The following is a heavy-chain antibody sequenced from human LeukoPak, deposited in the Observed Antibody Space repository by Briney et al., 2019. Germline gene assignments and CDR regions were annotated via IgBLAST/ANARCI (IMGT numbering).Heavy chain of an antibody. J-gene: IGHJ6*02. CDR3: ARDPGMGATKYYYYYGMDV. CDR2: ISSNGGST. V-gene: IGHV3-64*01. CDR1: GFTFRSYA. Sequence: GGSLRLSCAASGFTFRSYAMHWVRQAPGKGLEYVSAISSNGGSTYYANSVKGRFTISRDNSKNTLYLQMGSLRAEDMAVYYCARDPGMGATKYYYYYGMDVWGQGTTVTVSS. D-gene: IGHD1-26*01.